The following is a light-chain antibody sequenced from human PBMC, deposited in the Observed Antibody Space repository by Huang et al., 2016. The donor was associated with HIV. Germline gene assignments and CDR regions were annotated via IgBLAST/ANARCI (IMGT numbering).Light chain of an antibody. J-gene: IGKJ4*01. Sequence: DIVMTQSPDSLAVSLGERATINCKSSQSVFYSSNNKNYLAWYQQKPGQPPKLLIYWASTRESGGPDRFIGSGSGTDFALTISSLQAEDVAVYYCQQYYTTPQLTFGGGTKVEI. CDR3: QQYYTTPQLT. CDR2: WAS. V-gene: IGKV4-1*01. CDR1: QSVFYSSNNKNY.